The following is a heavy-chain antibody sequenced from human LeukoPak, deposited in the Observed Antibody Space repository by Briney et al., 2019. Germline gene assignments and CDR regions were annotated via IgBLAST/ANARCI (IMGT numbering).Heavy chain of an antibody. CDR1: GFTFSSYA. CDR3: AKKGATSVAGTSVDY. Sequence: GSLRLSRAASGFTFSSYAMNWVRQAPGKGLEWVSTISGSGASSDYADSVKGRFTISRDNFKNTLYLQMKSLRVEDTAVYYCAKKGATSVAGTSVDYWGQGTLVTVS. J-gene: IGHJ4*02. CDR2: ISGSGASS. V-gene: IGHV3-23*01. D-gene: IGHD6-19*01.